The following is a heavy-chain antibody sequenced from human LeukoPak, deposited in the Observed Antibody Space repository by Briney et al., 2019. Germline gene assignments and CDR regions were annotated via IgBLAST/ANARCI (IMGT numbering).Heavy chain of an antibody. CDR1: GYTFTVYY. J-gene: IGHJ5*02. Sequence: ASLKVSCKASGYTFTVYYMHWVRQALGQGLEWMVWIHPNSGGTNYAQKFQGRVTMTRDTSISTAYMELSRLRSDDTAVYYCAREVVAATSWFDPWGQGTLVTVSS. D-gene: IGHD2-15*01. CDR2: IHPNSGGT. CDR3: AREVVAATSWFDP. V-gene: IGHV1-2*02.